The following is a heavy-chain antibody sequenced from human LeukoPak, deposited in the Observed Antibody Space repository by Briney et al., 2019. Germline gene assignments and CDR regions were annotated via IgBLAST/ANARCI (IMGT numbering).Heavy chain of an antibody. CDR2: IRGSDSRT. J-gene: IGHJ4*02. V-gene: IGHV3-23*01. D-gene: IGHD6-25*01. CDR1: GFTFSSEA. Sequence: GGSLRLSCAASGFTFSSEAMSWVRQTPGKGLECVTTIRGSDSRTYYADSVKGRFTISRDNSTNTLYLQMNSLRAGDTAVYYCAKSGSRETVDYWGQGTLVTVSS. CDR3: AKSGSRETVDY.